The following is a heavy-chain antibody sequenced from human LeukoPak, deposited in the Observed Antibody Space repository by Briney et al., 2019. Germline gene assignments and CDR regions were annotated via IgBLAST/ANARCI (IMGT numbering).Heavy chain of an antibody. CDR1: GGSISSSSYY. Sequence: SETLSLTCTVSGGSISSSSYYWGWIRQPPGKGLEWIGSIYYSGSTYYNPSLKSRVTISADTSKNQFSLKLSSVTAADTAVYYCARHYRGGSLLWFRELLAFDYWGQGTLVTVSS. CDR2: IYYSGST. V-gene: IGHV4-39*01. CDR3: ARHYRGGSLLWFRELLAFDY. J-gene: IGHJ4*02. D-gene: IGHD3-10*01.